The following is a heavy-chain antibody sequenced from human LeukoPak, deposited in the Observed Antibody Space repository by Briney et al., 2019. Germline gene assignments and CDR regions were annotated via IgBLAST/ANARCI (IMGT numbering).Heavy chain of an antibody. V-gene: IGHV4-61*02. CDR3: ARDGGRGSYGDAFDL. J-gene: IGHJ3*01. D-gene: IGHD1-26*01. CDR2: TTIRGTT. CDR1: GGSFSGGNYY. Sequence: SESLTLTCTASGGSFSGGNYYWSWIRQPAGKGREWIVRTTIRGTTNYNPSLKSRVTISVDTSKNQFSLKLSSVTAADTAVYYCARDGGRGSYGDAFDLWGQGTKVTVPS.